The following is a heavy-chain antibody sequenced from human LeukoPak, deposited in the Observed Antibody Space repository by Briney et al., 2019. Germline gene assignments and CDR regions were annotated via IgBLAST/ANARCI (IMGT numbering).Heavy chain of an antibody. V-gene: IGHV3-23*01. Sequence: GGSLRLSCAASGFTFSSYAMSWVRQAPGKGLEWVSAISGRGGSTYYADSVKGRFTISRDNSKNTLYLQMNSLRAEDTAVYYCAKGPVTMVRGVIIDYFDYWGQGTLVTVSS. CDR1: GFTFSSYA. D-gene: IGHD3-10*01. CDR3: AKGPVTMVRGVIIDYFDY. J-gene: IGHJ4*02. CDR2: ISGRGGST.